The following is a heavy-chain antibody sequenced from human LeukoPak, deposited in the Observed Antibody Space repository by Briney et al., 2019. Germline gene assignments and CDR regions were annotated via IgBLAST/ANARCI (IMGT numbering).Heavy chain of an antibody. J-gene: IGHJ4*02. D-gene: IGHD1-1*01. V-gene: IGHV3-21*01. CDR3: ARDRHRYNWNEGGY. CDR2: ISSSSSYI. Sequence: GGSLRLSCAASGFTFSSYSMNWVRQAPGKGLEWVSSISSSSSYIYYADSVKGRFTISRDNAKNSLYLQMNSLRAEDTAVYYCARDRHRYNWNEGGYWGQGTLVTVSS. CDR1: GFTFSSYS.